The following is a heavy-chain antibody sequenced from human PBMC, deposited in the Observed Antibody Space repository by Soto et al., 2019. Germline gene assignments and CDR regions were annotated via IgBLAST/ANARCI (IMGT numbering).Heavy chain of an antibody. CDR1: GFTFSGYA. D-gene: IGHD3-22*01. CDR2: IGVNNEYR. Sequence: EVQLLESGGGLIQPGGSLRLSCVATGFTFSGYAMTWFRQAPGKGLEWVAGIGVNNEYRYYAESVKGRFTIARDDSRTKVFLQMTSLRVEDTALYYCGRSNASGYWGQGTLVTVSS. V-gene: IGHV3-23*01. CDR3: GRSNASGY. J-gene: IGHJ4*02.